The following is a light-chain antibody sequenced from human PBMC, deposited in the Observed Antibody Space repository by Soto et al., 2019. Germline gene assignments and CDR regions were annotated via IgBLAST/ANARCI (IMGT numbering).Light chain of an antibody. CDR1: QGIRDN. V-gene: IGKV1-17*01. Sequence: DIQMTQSPSSLSASVGDRVTITCRASQGIRDNLGWYQQKPGRAPQHLIYAAYTLQSGVPSRFSASGSGTEFPLTISSLQPEDSATYYCLQHNSYPLTFGPGTKVELK. CDR2: AAY. J-gene: IGKJ3*01. CDR3: LQHNSYPLT.